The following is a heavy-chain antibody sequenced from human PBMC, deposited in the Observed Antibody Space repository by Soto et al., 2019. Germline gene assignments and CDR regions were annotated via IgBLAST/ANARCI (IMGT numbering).Heavy chain of an antibody. CDR1: GFTFSSYA. D-gene: IGHD3-3*01. V-gene: IGHV3-23*01. CDR3: AKMGHLDFWSGYYGFDP. Sequence: GGSLRLSCAASGFTFSSYAMSWVRQAPGKGLEWVSSITGSGVSPFYADSVKGRFTISRDNSKNTLYLQMNSLRAEDTAVYYCAKMGHLDFWSGYYGFDPWGQGTLVTVSS. J-gene: IGHJ5*02. CDR2: ITGSGVSP.